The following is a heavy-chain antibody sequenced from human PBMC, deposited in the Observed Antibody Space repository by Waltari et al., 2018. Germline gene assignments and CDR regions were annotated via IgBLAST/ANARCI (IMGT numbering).Heavy chain of an antibody. J-gene: IGHJ4*02. CDR3: ARVGYSRGPYYFYY. V-gene: IGHV4-59*01. D-gene: IGHD6-13*01. Sequence: QVQLQESGPGLVKTSETLSLTCTVSGGSISSYYWSWIRQLPGKGLGWIGYIYYSGSTNYNPSLKSRVTISVDTSKNQFSLKLSSVTAADTAVYYCARVGYSRGPYYFYYWGQGTLVTVSS. CDR2: IYYSGST. CDR1: GGSISSYY.